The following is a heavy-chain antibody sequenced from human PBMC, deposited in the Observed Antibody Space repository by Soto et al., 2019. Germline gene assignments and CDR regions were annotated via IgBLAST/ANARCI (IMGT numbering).Heavy chain of an antibody. CDR2: IYYSGST. D-gene: IGHD6-13*01. CDR1: GASISSGNW. J-gene: IGHJ4*02. Sequence: QVQLQESGPGLVKPSATLSLTCAVSGASISSGNWWSWVRQPPGKGLEWIGEIYYSGSTNYNSSRESRVTISVDKSKNQFSLKLMSVTAADTAVYYCARSRYTSTWYVYWGQGTLVTVSS. V-gene: IGHV4-4*02. CDR3: ARSRYTSTWYVY.